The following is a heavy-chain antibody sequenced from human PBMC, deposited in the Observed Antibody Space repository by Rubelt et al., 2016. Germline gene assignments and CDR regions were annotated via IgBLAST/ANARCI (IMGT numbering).Heavy chain of an antibody. J-gene: IGHJ4*02. V-gene: IGHV3-30*04. CDR2: ISFDGNNK. Sequence: GLEWVAVISFDGNNKYYADSVKGRFTISRDNSENTLFLQVNNLRADDTAMYYCARDGGAAAAGTLDYWGQGTLVTVSS. D-gene: IGHD6-13*01. CDR3: ARDGGAAAAGTLDY.